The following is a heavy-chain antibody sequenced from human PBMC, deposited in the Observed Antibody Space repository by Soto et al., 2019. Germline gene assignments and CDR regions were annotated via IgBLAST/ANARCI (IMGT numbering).Heavy chain of an antibody. CDR1: GGTFSNYA. CDR3: ARELLGFGYTYGDV. J-gene: IGHJ6*01. V-gene: IGHV1-69*12. CDR2: IIPIDATV. D-gene: IGHD3-10*01. Sequence: QVQLVQSGAAVKKPGSSVKVSCKASGGTFSNYALISWVRQAPGQGLEWMGGIIPIDATVNYAQKFQGRITITADESTTTAYMDLGSLSSEDTAVYYCARELLGFGYTYGDVWGQGTTVTVSS.